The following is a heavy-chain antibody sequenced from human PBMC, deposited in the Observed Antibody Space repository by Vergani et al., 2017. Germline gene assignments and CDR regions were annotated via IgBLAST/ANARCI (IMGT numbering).Heavy chain of an antibody. J-gene: IGHJ6*02. CDR3: ARYRYYYYGMDV. CDR2: TNHSGST. V-gene: IGHV4-34*01. CDR1: GVHFSGYY. Sequence: QVQLQQWGAGMLKPSETLSLTFPVYGVHFSGYYWSWIRQPPGKGLEWIGETNHSGSTTYNPSLKSRVTIPVDTSNSQFSLKLSSVTAADTAVYYFARYRYYYYGMDVWGQGTTVIVSS.